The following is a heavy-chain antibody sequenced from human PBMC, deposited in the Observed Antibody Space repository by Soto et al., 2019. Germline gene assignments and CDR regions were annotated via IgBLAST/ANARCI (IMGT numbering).Heavy chain of an antibody. Sequence: GGSLRLSCTASGFTFGDYAMSWFRQAPGKGLEWVGFIRSKAYGGTTEYAASAKGRFTISRDDSKSMAYLQMKSLKTEDTAVYYCTRDVLELRCNWFDPWGQGTLVTVSS. V-gene: IGHV3-49*03. CDR2: IRSKAYGGTT. J-gene: IGHJ5*02. CDR1: GFTFGDYA. CDR3: TRDVLELRCNWFDP. D-gene: IGHD1-7*01.